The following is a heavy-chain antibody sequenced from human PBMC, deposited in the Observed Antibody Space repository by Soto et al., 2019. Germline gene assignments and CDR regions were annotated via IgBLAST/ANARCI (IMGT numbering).Heavy chain of an antibody. Sequence: KTSETLSLTCTVSGGSISSGDYYWSWIRQPPGKGLEWIGYIYYSGSTYYNPSLKSRVTISVDTSKNQFSLKLSSVTAADTAVYYCARDPEYSSTNDAFDIWGQGTMVTVSS. CDR1: GGSISSGDYY. CDR3: ARDPEYSSTNDAFDI. V-gene: IGHV4-30-4*01. CDR2: IYYSGST. D-gene: IGHD6-6*01. J-gene: IGHJ3*02.